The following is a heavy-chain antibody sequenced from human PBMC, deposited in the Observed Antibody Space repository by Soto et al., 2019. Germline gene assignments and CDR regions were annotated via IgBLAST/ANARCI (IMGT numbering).Heavy chain of an antibody. CDR1: GYTFASYY. V-gene: IGHV1-46*01. Sequence: ASVKVSCKASGYTFASYYMHWVRQAPGQGLEWMGIINPSGGSTSYAQKFQGRVTMTRDTSTSTVYMELSSLRSEDTAVYYCARDGPHNWKFGYWGQGTLVTVSS. D-gene: IGHD1-20*01. CDR3: ARDGPHNWKFGY. J-gene: IGHJ4*02. CDR2: INPSGGST.